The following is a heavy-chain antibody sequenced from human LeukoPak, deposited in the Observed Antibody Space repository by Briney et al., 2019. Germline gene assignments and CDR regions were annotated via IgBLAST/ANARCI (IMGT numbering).Heavy chain of an antibody. V-gene: IGHV1-2*02. CDR2: INPNSGGT. CDR1: GYTFTGYY. J-gene: IGHJ4*02. D-gene: IGHD6-13*01. CDR3: AREAPRGIAAAGTAYDY. Sequence: GASVKVSCKASGYTFTGYYMHWMRQAPGQGLEWMGWINPNSGGTNYAQKFQGRVTMTRDTSISTAYMELSRLRSDDTAVYYCAREAPRGIAAAGTAYDYWGQGTLVTVSS.